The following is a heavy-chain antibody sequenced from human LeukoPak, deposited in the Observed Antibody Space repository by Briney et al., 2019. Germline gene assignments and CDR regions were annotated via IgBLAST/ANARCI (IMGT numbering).Heavy chain of an antibody. V-gene: IGHV1-18*01. CDR2: ISAYNGNT. D-gene: IGHD6-6*01. J-gene: IGHJ4*02. CDR1: GYTFTSYG. CDR3: ARDLFAYTSSLGDN. Sequence: ASVKVSCKASGYTFTSYGISWVRQAPGQGLEWMGWISAYNGNTNYAQKLQGRVTMTTHTSTSTAYMELRSLRSDDTAVYYRARDLFAYTSSLGDNWGQGTLVTVSS.